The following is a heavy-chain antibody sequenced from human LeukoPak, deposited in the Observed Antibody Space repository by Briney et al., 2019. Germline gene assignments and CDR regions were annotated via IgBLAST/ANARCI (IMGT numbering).Heavy chain of an antibody. J-gene: IGHJ4*02. D-gene: IGHD3-9*01. CDR3: AKDRGYFEVFDY. CDR2: IGGSGKNI. V-gene: IGHV3-23*01. Sequence: GGSLRLSCEAYGFPFSKYVMGRVRQAPGKRLEWVSGIGGSGKNIFYEDSVKGRFTISRDNPKNTLYLQMNSLRAEDTAVYYCAKDRGYFEVFDYWGQGTLVTVSS. CDR1: GFPFSKYV.